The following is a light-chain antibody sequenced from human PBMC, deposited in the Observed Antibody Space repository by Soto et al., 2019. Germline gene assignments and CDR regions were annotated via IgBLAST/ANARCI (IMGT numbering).Light chain of an antibody. CDR1: QSVSSN. J-gene: IGKJ1*01. V-gene: IGKV3-15*01. Sequence: EIVMTQSPATLSVSPGERATLSCRASQSVSSNLAWYQQKPGQAPRLLIYGASTRATGIPARFSGSGSGTEFTLTISSLRSEDFAIYCCQQYNNWPQTFGQGTKVEIK. CDR2: GAS. CDR3: QQYNNWPQT.